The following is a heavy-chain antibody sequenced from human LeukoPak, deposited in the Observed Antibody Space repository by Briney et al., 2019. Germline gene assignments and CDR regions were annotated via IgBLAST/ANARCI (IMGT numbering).Heavy chain of an antibody. CDR3: AKGGYYDSSGYGAGYYFDY. D-gene: IGHD3-22*01. V-gene: IGHV3-23*01. CDR2: ISGSGGRT. J-gene: IGHJ4*02. Sequence: GGSLRLSCAASGFTFSSYAMSWVHQAPGKGLEWVSAISGSGGRTYYADSVKGRFTISRDNSKSTVYLQMNSLRAEDTAVYYCAKGGYYDSSGYGAGYYFDYWGQGTLVTVSS. CDR1: GFTFSSYA.